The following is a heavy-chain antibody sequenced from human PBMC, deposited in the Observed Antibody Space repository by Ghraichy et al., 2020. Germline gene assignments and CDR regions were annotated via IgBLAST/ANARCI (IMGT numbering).Heavy chain of an antibody. CDR3: AKEIGYYDSSGYPPFDY. J-gene: IGHJ4*02. CDR1: GFTFSSYA. D-gene: IGHD3-22*01. Sequence: LSLTCAASGFTFSSYAMSWVRQAPGKGLEWVSAISGSGGSTYYADSVKGRFTISRDNSKNTLYLQMNSLRAEDTAVYYCAKEIGYYDSSGYPPFDYWGQGTLVTVSS. V-gene: IGHV3-23*01. CDR2: ISGSGGST.